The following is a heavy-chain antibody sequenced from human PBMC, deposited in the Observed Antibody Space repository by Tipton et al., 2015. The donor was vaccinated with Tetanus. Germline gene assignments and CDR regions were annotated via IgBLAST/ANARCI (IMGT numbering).Heavy chain of an antibody. J-gene: IGHJ6*02. CDR3: ARSIAVSGYYYYGMDV. Sequence: SLRLSCEASGFTFSSHWMSWVRQVPGKGLEWVANINQDGSAEFYVDSAKGRFTISRDNSKNSLSLQMNSLRADDTAVYYCARSIAVSGYYYYGMDVWGQGTTVTVSS. CDR2: INQDGSAE. D-gene: IGHD6-19*01. V-gene: IGHV3-7*01. CDR1: GFTFSSHW.